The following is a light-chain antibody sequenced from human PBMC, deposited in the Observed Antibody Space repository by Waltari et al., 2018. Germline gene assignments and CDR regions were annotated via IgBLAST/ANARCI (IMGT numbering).Light chain of an antibody. CDR1: ESVLYSSNNKNH. V-gene: IGKV4-1*01. CDR3: QQYYNTPLT. CDR2: WAS. Sequence: DIVMTQSPESLAVSLGERATINCKPSESVLYSSNNKNHLAWYQQKPGQPPKLLIYWASTRKSGVPDRFSGSGSETDFTLTVSSLQAEDVAVYYCQQYYNTPLTFGGGTKVDLK. J-gene: IGKJ4*01.